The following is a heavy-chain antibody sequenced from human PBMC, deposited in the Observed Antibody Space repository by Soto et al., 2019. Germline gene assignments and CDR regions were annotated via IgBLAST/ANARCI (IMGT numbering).Heavy chain of an antibody. Sequence: QVQLQESGPGLVKPSQSLSLTCTVSGGSISSGGYYWSWIRQHPGKGLEWIGYIYYSGSTYYNPSLKSRVTISVVTSKIQFSLRLSSVTAADTAVYYCASTVTFGGVIVFDYWGQGALVTVSS. CDR2: IYYSGST. V-gene: IGHV4-31*03. CDR3: ASTVTFGGVIVFDY. CDR1: GGSISSGGYY. J-gene: IGHJ4*02. D-gene: IGHD3-16*02.